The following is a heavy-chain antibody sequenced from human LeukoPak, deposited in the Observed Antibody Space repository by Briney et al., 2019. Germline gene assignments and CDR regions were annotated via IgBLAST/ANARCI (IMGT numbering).Heavy chain of an antibody. J-gene: IGHJ4*02. CDR1: GFSVSNYY. D-gene: IGHD3-22*01. V-gene: IGHV3-53*01. CDR2: IYSGGNT. Sequence: GGSLRLSCAASGFSVSNYYISWVRQAPGKGLEWVSVIYSGGNTYYTDSVKGRFTISRDNPKNTVFLQMGSLRGEDTAVYYCARCYYDGSGFYYYFDYWGQGTLVTVSS. CDR3: ARCYYDGSGFYYYFDY.